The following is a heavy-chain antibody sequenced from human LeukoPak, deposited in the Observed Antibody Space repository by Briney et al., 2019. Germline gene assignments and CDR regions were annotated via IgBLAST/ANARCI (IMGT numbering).Heavy chain of an antibody. V-gene: IGHV3-49*04. CDR2: IRGKAYGGTT. Sequence: GGSLRLSCTASGFTFCDYAMSWVRQAPGKGLEWVGFIRGKAYGGTTEYAASVKGRFTLSRDDSKSIAYLQMNSLRTEDTAVYFCTREFKGVYWSYDLWGRGTLVTVSS. CDR1: GFTFCDYA. CDR3: TREFKGVYWSYDL. J-gene: IGHJ2*01.